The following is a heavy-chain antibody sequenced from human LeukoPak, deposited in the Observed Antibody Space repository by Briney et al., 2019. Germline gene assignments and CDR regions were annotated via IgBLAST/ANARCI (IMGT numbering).Heavy chain of an antibody. CDR2: IRYDGSNK. D-gene: IGHD1-26*01. Sequence: GGSLRLSCAASGFTFSSYGMHWVRQAPGKGLEWVAFIRYDGSNKYYADSVKGRFTISRDNSKNTLYLQMNSLRAEDTAVYYCAKDHGELLSLDYWGQGTLVTVSS. J-gene: IGHJ4*02. CDR3: AKDHGELLSLDY. CDR1: GFTFSSYG. V-gene: IGHV3-30*02.